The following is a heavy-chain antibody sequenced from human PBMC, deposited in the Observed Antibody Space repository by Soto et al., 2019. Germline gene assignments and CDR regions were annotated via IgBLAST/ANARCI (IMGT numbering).Heavy chain of an antibody. CDR2: IYPGDSDT. D-gene: IGHD3-3*01. CDR1: GYSFTSYW. CDR3: ARWASFWSGYYSSPTLDLYYFDY. V-gene: IGHV5-51*01. J-gene: IGHJ4*02. Sequence: GASLKISCKGSGYSFTSYWIGWVRQMPGKGLEWMGIIYPGDSDTRYSPSFQGQVTISADKSISTAYLQWSSLKASDTAMYYCARWASFWSGYYSSPTLDLYYFDYWGQGTLVTVSS.